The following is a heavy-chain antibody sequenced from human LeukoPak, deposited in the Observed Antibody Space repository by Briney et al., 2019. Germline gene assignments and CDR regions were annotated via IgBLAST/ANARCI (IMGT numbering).Heavy chain of an antibody. V-gene: IGHV1-8*01. CDR1: GYTFTSYD. CDR3: ARGENYYDSSGQKLPFDY. CDR2: MNPNSGNT. Sequence: VKVSCKASGYTFTSYDISWVRQATGQGLEWMGWMNPNSGNTGYAQKFQGRVTMTRNTSISTAYMELSSLRSEDTAVYYCARGENYYDSSGQKLPFDYWGQGTLVTVSS. D-gene: IGHD3-22*01. J-gene: IGHJ4*02.